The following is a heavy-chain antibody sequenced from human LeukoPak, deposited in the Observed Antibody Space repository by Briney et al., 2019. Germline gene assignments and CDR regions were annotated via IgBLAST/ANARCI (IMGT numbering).Heavy chain of an antibody. V-gene: IGHV3-7*05. D-gene: IGHD4-11*01. J-gene: IGHJ4*02. CDR1: GFTFSDYY. CDR3: ARDVAYSAFDY. Sequence: GGSLRLSCAASGFTFSDYYMCWVRQAPGKGLEWVANIKEDGTVKNYLDSVEGRFTISRDNAKNSLSLQMSTLTVEDTAVYYCARDVAYSAFDYWGQGTLVTVSS. CDR2: IKEDGTVK.